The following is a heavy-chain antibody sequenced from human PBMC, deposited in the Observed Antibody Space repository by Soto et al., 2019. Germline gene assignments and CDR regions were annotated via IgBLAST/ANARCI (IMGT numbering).Heavy chain of an antibody. V-gene: IGHV3-15*01. CDR3: ATDPPRNYYDNNGPLGN. CDR2: NKSNTEGAAT. Sequence: PGGALRLSCTVCGILFNHTWINCVRQAPGKGLEQLQHNKSNTEGAATNNATPVKGRFALIKDDSQNTLHLQMTGVKAKDTAVYYCATDPPRNYYDNNGPLGNWGHGTLGTVAA. D-gene: IGHD3-22*01. CDR1: GILFNHTW. J-gene: IGHJ4*01.